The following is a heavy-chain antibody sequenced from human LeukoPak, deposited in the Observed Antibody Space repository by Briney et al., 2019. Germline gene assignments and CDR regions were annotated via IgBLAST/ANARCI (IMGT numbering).Heavy chain of an antibody. V-gene: IGHV1-18*01. CDR1: GYTFTTYN. CDR3: ARFEALVAARTLVGWFDP. J-gene: IGHJ5*02. Sequence: GASVKVSCKASGYTFTTYNINWVRQAPGQGLEWMGWISGYNGNTNYAQKLQGRVTITADKSTSTAYMELSSLRSEDTAVYYCARFEALVAARTLVGWFDPWGQGTLVTVPS. CDR2: ISGYNGNT. D-gene: IGHD6-6*01.